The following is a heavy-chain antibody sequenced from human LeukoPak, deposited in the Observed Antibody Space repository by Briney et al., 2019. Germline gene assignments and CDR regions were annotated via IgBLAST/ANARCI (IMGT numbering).Heavy chain of an antibody. V-gene: IGHV3-23*01. CDR3: AKGGSSAWYERDWFDH. Sequence: QPGGSLRLSCAASGFRFSSYAMSWVRQAPGKGLEWVSGISGSGGSTDYRDSVKGRFTISRDNSMNTLYLQMNNLTAEDTAVYYCAKGGSSAWYERDWFDHWGQGTLVTVSS. CDR1: GFRFSSYA. D-gene: IGHD6-19*01. CDR2: ISGSGGST. J-gene: IGHJ5*02.